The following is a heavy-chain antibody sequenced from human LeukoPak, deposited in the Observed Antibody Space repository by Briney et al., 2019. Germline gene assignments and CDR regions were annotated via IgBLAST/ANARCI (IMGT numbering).Heavy chain of an antibody. Sequence: TPSLTCAAPGGSIRRGGYSWSWIRQPPGKGLEWLGYIYHSGSTYYNPSLKSRVTISVDRSKNQFSLKLSSVTAADTAVYYCARSPTVTPDYFDYWGQGTLVTVSS. CDR3: ARSPTVTPDYFDY. D-gene: IGHD4-17*01. CDR1: GGSIRRGGYS. J-gene: IGHJ4*02. CDR2: IYHSGST. V-gene: IGHV4-30-2*01.